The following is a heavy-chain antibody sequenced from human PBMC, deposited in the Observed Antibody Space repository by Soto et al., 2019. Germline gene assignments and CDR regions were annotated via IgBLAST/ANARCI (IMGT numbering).Heavy chain of an antibody. CDR2: INPNSGGT. J-gene: IGHJ3*02. CDR1: GDTFTGYY. D-gene: IGHD1-26*01. Sequence: ASVKVSCKASGDTFTGYYMHWVRQAPGQGLEGMGWINPNSGGTNYAQKFQGWVTMTRDTSISTAYMELSRLRSDDTAVYYCARDIWELPSPASYAFDIWGQGTMVTVSS. CDR3: ARDIWELPSPASYAFDI. V-gene: IGHV1-2*04.